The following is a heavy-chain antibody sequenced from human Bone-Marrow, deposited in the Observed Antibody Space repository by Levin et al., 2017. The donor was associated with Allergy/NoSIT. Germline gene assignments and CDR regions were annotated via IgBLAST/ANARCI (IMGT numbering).Heavy chain of an antibody. V-gene: IGHV3-21*01. CDR1: GFTFSAYS. J-gene: IGHJ4*02. CDR3: ARGKNYYGSTSYPTNFDY. D-gene: IGHD3-10*01. CDR2: ISSSSDYI. Sequence: SCAASGFTFSAYSMNWVRQAPGKGLEWVSSISSSSDYIYYAESLKGRFTISRDNAKTSLHLQMSSLRAEDTAVYYCARGKNYYGSTSYPTNFDYWGQGTLVTVSS.